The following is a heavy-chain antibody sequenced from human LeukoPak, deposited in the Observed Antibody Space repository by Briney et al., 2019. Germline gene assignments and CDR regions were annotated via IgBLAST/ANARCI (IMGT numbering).Heavy chain of an antibody. Sequence: SETLSLTCNVSGASMSSNYWSWIRQPPGKGLEWIGYIYHSGNTNYSPSLESRVTMSVDESKNQFSLRVHFVSAADTAVYYCASTRRAAVAGRFDSWGQGALVTVSS. CDR2: IYHSGNT. CDR1: GASMSSNY. V-gene: IGHV4-4*09. D-gene: IGHD6-19*01. CDR3: ASTRRAAVAGRFDS. J-gene: IGHJ4*02.